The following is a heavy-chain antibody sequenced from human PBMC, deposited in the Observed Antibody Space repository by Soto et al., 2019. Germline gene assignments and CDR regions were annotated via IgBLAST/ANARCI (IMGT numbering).Heavy chain of an antibody. CDR1: GYSFTTSG. CDR3: ARRLYGDYHY. V-gene: IGHV1-18*01. Sequence: QAQLVQCGAEVKDPGASVKVSCKASGYSFTTSGITWVRQAPGQGLEWMGWISTYNCNTNYAQKLQDRVTLTTDTSTSTAYMELRSLSSDDTAVYYCARRLYGDYHYWGQGTLVTVSS. D-gene: IGHD4-17*01. CDR2: ISTYNCNT. J-gene: IGHJ4*02.